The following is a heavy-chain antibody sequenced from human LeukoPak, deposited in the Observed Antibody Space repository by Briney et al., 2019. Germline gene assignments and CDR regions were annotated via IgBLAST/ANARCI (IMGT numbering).Heavy chain of an antibody. Sequence: PGGSLRLSCSASGFTFSSDGMHSGPQAPGKGPERVAVISYDGSNKYYADSVKGRFTISRDNSKHPLYLQMNSLRAEDTAVYYCAKDLYWWRWVDGQAGFDYWGQGTLVTVSS. CDR3: AKDLYWWRWVDGQAGFDY. CDR2: ISYDGSNK. CDR1: GFTFSSDG. V-gene: IGHV3-30*18. J-gene: IGHJ4*02. D-gene: IGHD2-8*02.